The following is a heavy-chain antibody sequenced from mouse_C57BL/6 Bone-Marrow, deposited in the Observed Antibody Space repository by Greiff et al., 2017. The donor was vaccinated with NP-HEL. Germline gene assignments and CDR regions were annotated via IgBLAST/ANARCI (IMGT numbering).Heavy chain of an antibody. V-gene: IGHV5-6*01. Sequence: EVQVVESGGDLVKPGGSLKLSCAASGFTFSSYGMSWVRQTPDKRLEWVATISSGGSYTYYPDSVKGRFTISRDNAKNTLYLQMSSLKSEDTAMYYCASRHYYYAMDYWGQGTSVTVSS. J-gene: IGHJ4*01. CDR2: ISSGGSYT. CDR3: ASRHYYYAMDY. CDR1: GFTFSSYG.